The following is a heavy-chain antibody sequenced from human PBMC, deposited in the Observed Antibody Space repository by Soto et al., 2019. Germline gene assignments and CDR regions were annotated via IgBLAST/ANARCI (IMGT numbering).Heavy chain of an antibody. Sequence: QVQLVQSGPEVKKPGASVKVSCKASGYSFTSYDISGVRQAPGQGLEWMGWISAHSGNTEHAQKFQGRVTMNIDTSTNTSYMELRILRADDTAVYYCAGDPRNRPATFVDYWGQGTLLTVSS. CDR2: ISAHSGNT. CDR3: AGDPRNRPATFVDY. D-gene: IGHD3-10*01. V-gene: IGHV1-18*01. J-gene: IGHJ4*02. CDR1: GYSFTSYD.